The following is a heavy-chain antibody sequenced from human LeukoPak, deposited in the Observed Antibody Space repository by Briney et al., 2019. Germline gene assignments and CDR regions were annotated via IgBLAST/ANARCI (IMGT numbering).Heavy chain of an antibody. D-gene: IGHD3-10*01. V-gene: IGHV3-15*01. J-gene: IGHJ5*02. CDR3: TTVGVYYYDH. Sequence: GGSLRLSCAPSGLTFSSAWMTWVRLAPGRGLEWVGRIRSKAYGGTTDYAEPVKGRFIISRDDSENTVYLQMNSLKTEDTGDYYCTTVGVYYYDHWGQGTRVTVSS. CDR2: IRSKAYGGTT. CDR1: GLTFSSAW.